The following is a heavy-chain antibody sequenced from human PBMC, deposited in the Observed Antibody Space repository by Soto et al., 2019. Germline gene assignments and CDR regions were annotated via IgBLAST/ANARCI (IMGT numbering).Heavy chain of an antibody. CDR3: AKGYDSSGYYYVVDY. V-gene: IGHV3-23*01. Sequence: GGSLRLSCAASGFTFSSYAMSWVRQAPGKGLEWVSAISGSGGSTYYADSVKGRFTISRDNSKNTLYLQMNSLRAEDTAVYYCAKGYDSSGYYYVVDYWGQGTLVTVSS. CDR2: ISGSGGST. J-gene: IGHJ4*02. D-gene: IGHD3-22*01. CDR1: GFTFSSYA.